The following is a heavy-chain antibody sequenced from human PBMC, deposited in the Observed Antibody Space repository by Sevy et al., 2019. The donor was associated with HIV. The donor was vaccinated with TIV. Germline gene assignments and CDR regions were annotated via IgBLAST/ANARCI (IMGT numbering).Heavy chain of an antibody. J-gene: IGHJ6*02. V-gene: IGHV3-30*18. Sequence: GGSLRLSCAASGFPFNSFAMHWVRQAPGKGLEWVAIMSYEGSIEHYTDSAKGRFTISRDISNNTLFLQMKSLRAEDTAVYYCAKVLSPLLLWVREPAYYYGLDVWGQGTTVTVSS. CDR1: GFPFNSFA. CDR3: AKVLSPLLLWVREPAYYYGLDV. CDR2: MSYEGSIE. D-gene: IGHD3-10*01.